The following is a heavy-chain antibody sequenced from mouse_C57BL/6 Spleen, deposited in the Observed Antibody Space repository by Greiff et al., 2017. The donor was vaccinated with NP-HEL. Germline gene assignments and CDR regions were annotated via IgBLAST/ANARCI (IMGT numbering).Heavy chain of an antibody. CDR1: GFTFSSYA. CDR2: ISDGGSYT. J-gene: IGHJ2*01. V-gene: IGHV5-4*01. Sequence: DVHLVESGGGLVKPGGSLKLSCAASGFTFSSYAMSWVRQTPEKRLEWVATISDGGSYTYYPDNVKGRFTISRDNAKNNLYLQMSHLKSEDTAMYYCARGGDYDVSFDYWGQGTTLTVSS. D-gene: IGHD2-4*01. CDR3: ARGGDYDVSFDY.